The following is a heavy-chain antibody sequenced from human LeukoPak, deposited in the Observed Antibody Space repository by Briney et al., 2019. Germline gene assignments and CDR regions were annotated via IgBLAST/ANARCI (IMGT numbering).Heavy chain of an antibody. CDR3: ARDSRYYYDSSVPFDY. CDR2: ISAYNGNT. J-gene: IGHJ4*02. Sequence: ASVKVSCKASGYTFTSYGISRVRQAPGQGLEWMGWISAYNGNTNDAQKLQGRVTMTTDTSTSTAYMELRSLRSDDTAVYYCARDSRYYYDSSVPFDYWGQGTLVTVSS. D-gene: IGHD3-22*01. V-gene: IGHV1-18*01. CDR1: GYTFTSYG.